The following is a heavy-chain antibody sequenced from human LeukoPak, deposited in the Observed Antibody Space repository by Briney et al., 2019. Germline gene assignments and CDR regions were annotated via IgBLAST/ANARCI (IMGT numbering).Heavy chain of an antibody. CDR1: GFTFSSYG. Sequence: WGSLRLSCAASGFTFSSYGMHWVRQAPGKGLEWVAVISYDVGKKYYADSVKGRFTISRDNSKNTLYLQMNSLRAEDTAVYYCARPFDYYDSSGYSYYFDYWGQGTLVTVSS. CDR2: ISYDVGKK. J-gene: IGHJ4*02. D-gene: IGHD3-22*01. V-gene: IGHV3-30*03. CDR3: ARPFDYYDSSGYSYYFDY.